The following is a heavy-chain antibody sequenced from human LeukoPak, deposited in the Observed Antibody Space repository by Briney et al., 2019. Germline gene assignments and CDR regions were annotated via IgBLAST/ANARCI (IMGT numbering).Heavy chain of an antibody. V-gene: IGHV3-9*01. J-gene: IGHJ6*03. CDR2: ISWNSGSI. Sequence: SLRLSCAPCRFTFDFYAMLWLRQAPGTCLEGASYISWNSGSIGYAHYVKGRFTISRDKDKNSLYLQMNSLRAEDTDLYYCAKDRTLYGLGYYYYYMDVWGKGTTVTISS. CDR3: AKDRTLYGLGYYYYYMDV. CDR1: RFTFDFYA. D-gene: IGHD3-10*01.